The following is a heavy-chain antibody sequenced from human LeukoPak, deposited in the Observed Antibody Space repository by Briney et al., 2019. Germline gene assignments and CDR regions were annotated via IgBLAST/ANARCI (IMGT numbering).Heavy chain of an antibody. CDR2: IHYSGRT. CDR1: GGSMSTSSYF. Sequence: KPSETLSLTCTVSGGSMSTSSYFWGWIRQPPGRGLEWIGTIHYSGRTYYNSSLKSRVTISVDTSKNQFSPNLSSVTAADTAVHYCARHLEADAFDIWGQGTMVTVSS. V-gene: IGHV4-39*01. CDR3: ARHLEADAFDI. J-gene: IGHJ3*02. D-gene: IGHD1-1*01.